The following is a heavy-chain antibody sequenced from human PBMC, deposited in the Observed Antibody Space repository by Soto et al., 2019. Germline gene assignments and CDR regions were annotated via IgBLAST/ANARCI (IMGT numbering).Heavy chain of an antibody. D-gene: IGHD6-19*01. CDR2: INSDGSST. Sequence: EVQLVETGGGLVQPGGSRRLSCAASGFTFSSYWMHWVRQAPGKGLVWVSRINSDGSSTSYADSVKGRFTISRDNAKNTLYLQMNSLRAEDTAVYYCARVGDSGWYSYYYYMDVWGKGTTVTVSS. CDR3: ARVGDSGWYSYYYYMDV. V-gene: IGHV3-74*01. CDR1: GFTFSSYW. J-gene: IGHJ6*03.